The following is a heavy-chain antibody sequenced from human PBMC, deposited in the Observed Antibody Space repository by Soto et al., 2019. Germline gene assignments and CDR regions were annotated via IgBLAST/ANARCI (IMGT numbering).Heavy chain of an antibody. CDR1: GYTFTSYG. D-gene: IGHD5-18*01. CDR2: ISAYNGNT. J-gene: IGHJ5*02. Sequence: ASVKVSCKASGYTFTSYGISWVRQAPGQGLEWMGWISAYNGNTNYAQKLQGRVTMTTDTSTSTAYMELRSLRSEDTAVYYCARDLQLWSLGWFDPWGQGTLVTVSS. CDR3: ARDLQLWSLGWFDP. V-gene: IGHV1-18*01.